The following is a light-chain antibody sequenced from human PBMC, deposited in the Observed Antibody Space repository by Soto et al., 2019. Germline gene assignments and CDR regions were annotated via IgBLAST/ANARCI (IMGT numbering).Light chain of an antibody. J-gene: IGKJ1*01. CDR3: QQCNTFWT. CDR2: DVS. Sequence: DIQMTQSPSTLSASVGDRVTITCRASQSISSWLAWYQQKPGKAPKLLIYDVSSLESGVPSRFSGSGSGTGFTLTISSLQPDDSATYYCQQCNTFWTFGQGTKVEIK. V-gene: IGKV1-5*01. CDR1: QSISSW.